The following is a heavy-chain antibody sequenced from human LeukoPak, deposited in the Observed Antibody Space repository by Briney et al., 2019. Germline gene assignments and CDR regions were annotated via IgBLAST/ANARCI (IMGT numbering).Heavy chain of an antibody. V-gene: IGHV4-59*08. CDR3: ARGVSYYDSSGYYNEYFQH. CDR2: IYYSGST. Sequence: SETLSLTCTVPGGSLSGYYWSWIRQPPGKGLEWIGYIYYSGSTNYNPSLKSRVTISVDTSKNQFSLKLSSVTAADTAVYYCARGVSYYDSSGYYNEYFQHWGQGTLVTVSS. D-gene: IGHD3-22*01. CDR1: GGSLSGYY. J-gene: IGHJ1*01.